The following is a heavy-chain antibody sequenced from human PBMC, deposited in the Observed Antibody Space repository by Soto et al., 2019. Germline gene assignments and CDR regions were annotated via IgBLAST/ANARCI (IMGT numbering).Heavy chain of an antibody. D-gene: IGHD2-15*01. CDR2: IYYSGST. CDR1: GGSISSYY. CDR3: ARGNSYCSGGSCYFGHYYYMDV. Sequence: SETLSLTCTVSGGSISSYYWSWIRQPPGKGLEWIGYIYYSGSTNYNPSLKSRVTISVDTSKNQFSLKLSSVTAADTAVYYCARGNSYCSGGSCYFGHYYYMDVWGKGTTVTVSS. J-gene: IGHJ6*03. V-gene: IGHV4-59*08.